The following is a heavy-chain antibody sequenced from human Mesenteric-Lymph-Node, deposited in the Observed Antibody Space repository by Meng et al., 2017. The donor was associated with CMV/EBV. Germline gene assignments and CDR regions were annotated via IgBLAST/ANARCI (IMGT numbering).Heavy chain of an antibody. CDR1: GGSFRGYY. D-gene: IGHD4-23*01. CDR3: ARHQRWLKSEGGFNY. J-gene: IGHJ4*02. CDR2: INHSGST. V-gene: IGHV4-34*02. Sequence: VHPRQWGSGLFKLSETLSLTRAVLGGSFRGYYWSWIRQPPGKGLEWIGEINHSGSTNYNPSLKSRVTISVDTSKNQFSLKLSSVTAADTAVYYCARHQRWLKSEGGFNYWGQGTLVTVSS.